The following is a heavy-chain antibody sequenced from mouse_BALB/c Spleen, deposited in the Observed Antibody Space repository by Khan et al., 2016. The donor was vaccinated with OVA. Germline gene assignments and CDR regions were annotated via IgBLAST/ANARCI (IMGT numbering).Heavy chain of an antibody. J-gene: IGHJ4*01. CDR2: IWGDGST. Sequence: QVQLKESGPGLVAPSQSLSITCTVSGFSLTGYGVNWVRQPPGKGLEWLGMIWGDGSTDYNSALQSRLNLSKDDSKSQVFLKMNSLQTDDTARYYCARAYYGNYREAMDYWGHGTSVTVSS. CDR1: GFSLTGYG. D-gene: IGHD2-10*01. V-gene: IGHV2-6-7*01. CDR3: ARAYYGNYREAMDY.